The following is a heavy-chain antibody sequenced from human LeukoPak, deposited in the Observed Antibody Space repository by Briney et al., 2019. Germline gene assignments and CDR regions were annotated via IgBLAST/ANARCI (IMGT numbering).Heavy chain of an antibody. Sequence: ASVKVSCKASGYTFTGYYLHWVRQAPGQGLEWMGWINPSGGTNYAQKFQGRVTMTRDTSISTAYMELSRLRSDDTAVYYCARDQRSCSRGSCYPGWFAPWGQGTLVTVSS. CDR2: INPSGGT. D-gene: IGHD2-15*01. CDR3: ARDQRSCSRGSCYPGWFAP. CDR1: GYTFTGYY. J-gene: IGHJ5*02. V-gene: IGHV1-2*02.